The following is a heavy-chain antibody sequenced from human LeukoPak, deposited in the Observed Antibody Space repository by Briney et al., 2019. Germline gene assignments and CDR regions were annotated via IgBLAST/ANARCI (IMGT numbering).Heavy chain of an antibody. CDR1: GGSFSGYY. V-gene: IGHV4-34*01. CDR3: ARRAGNLGFVPNGYYSV. CDR2: INHSGST. D-gene: IGHD3-22*01. Sequence: SETLSLTCAVYGGSFSGYYWSWIRQPPGKGLEWIGEINHSGSTNYNPSLKSRVTISVDTSKNQFSLKLSSVTAADTAVYYCARRAGNLGFVPNGYYSVWGQGTLVTVSS. J-gene: IGHJ4*02.